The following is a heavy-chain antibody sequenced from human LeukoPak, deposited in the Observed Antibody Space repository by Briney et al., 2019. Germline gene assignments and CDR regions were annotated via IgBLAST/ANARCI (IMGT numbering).Heavy chain of an antibody. Sequence: GGSLRLSCAASGFTLSSYAMSWVRQAPGKGLEWVSSISSSSSYIYYADSVKGRFTISRDNAKNSLYLQMNSLRAEDTAVYYCARFGRSSRYYFDYWGQGTLVTVSS. CDR3: ARFGRSSRYYFDY. V-gene: IGHV3-21*01. CDR1: GFTLSSYA. CDR2: ISSSSSYI. J-gene: IGHJ4*02. D-gene: IGHD6-6*01.